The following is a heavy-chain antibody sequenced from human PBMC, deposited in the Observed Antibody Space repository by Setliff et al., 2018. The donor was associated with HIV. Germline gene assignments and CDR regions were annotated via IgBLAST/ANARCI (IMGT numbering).Heavy chain of an antibody. D-gene: IGHD3-22*01. CDR1: GYTFTNYY. Sequence: GASVKVSCKASGYTFTNYYMHWVRQAPGQGLEWMGIINPSGGSTSYAQRFQGRVTMTRDTSTSTVYMELSSLRSEDTAVYYCARESSSGYRYFDYWGQGTLVTVSS. J-gene: IGHJ4*02. CDR3: ARESSSGYRYFDY. V-gene: IGHV1-46*01. CDR2: INPSGGST.